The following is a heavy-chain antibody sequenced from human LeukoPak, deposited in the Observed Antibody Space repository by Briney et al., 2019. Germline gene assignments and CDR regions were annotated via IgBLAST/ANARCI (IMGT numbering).Heavy chain of an antibody. J-gene: IGHJ4*02. CDR1: GFTFSSYG. V-gene: IGHV3-30*03. D-gene: IGHD2/OR15-2a*01. Sequence: PGRSLRLSCAASGFTFSSYGLHWVRQAPGKGLEWVAVISYDGSNKKYANFVKGRFTISRDNAKNTLYLQMNSLRAEDTAVYYCARDWFHAIDYWGQGTLVTVSS. CDR2: ISYDGSNK. CDR3: ARDWFHAIDY.